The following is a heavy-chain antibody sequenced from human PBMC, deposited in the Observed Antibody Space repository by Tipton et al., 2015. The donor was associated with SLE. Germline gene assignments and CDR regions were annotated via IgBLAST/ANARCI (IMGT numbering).Heavy chain of an antibody. CDR1: GGSFSGYF. Sequence: TLSLTCAVYGGSFSGYFWTWIRQPPGKGLEWIGEINHSGSTNYNPSLKRRVTVSVDPSKNQFSLRLSSVTAADTAAYYCARSPGDHGDDVRCFDLWGRGTLVTVSS. CDR3: ARSPGDHGDDVRCFDL. V-gene: IGHV4-34*01. CDR2: INHSGST. D-gene: IGHD4-17*01. J-gene: IGHJ2*01.